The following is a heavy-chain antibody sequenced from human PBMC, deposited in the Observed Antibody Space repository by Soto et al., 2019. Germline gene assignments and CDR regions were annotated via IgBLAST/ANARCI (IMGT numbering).Heavy chain of an antibody. Sequence: SETLSLTCTVSGGSVSSGSYYWNWVRQPPGKGLQWIGYTHHSGSTNYNPSLQSRVTISVDTSKNQFSLRLSSVTAADTAVYYCERETITVAPRSYFDYWGQGNMVTVYS. D-gene: IGHD6-19*01. CDR1: GGSVSSGSYY. CDR2: THHSGST. CDR3: ERETITVAPRSYFDY. V-gene: IGHV4-61*01. J-gene: IGHJ4*02.